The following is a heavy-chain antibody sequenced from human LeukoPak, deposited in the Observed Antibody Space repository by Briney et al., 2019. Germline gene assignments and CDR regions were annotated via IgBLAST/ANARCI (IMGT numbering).Heavy chain of an antibody. Sequence: TGGCLRLSCAASGVTFSRDGMSGGREAPGEGGGWGSGIRGRGGSTYYADSVRGGFTISRENTKNTLYVEKNSLREGDTAVYYCAREGVTTSPTWDYYYYYMDVWGKGTTVTVSS. CDR2: IRGRGGST. CDR1: GVTFSRDG. J-gene: IGHJ6*03. D-gene: IGHD4-11*01. CDR3: AREGVTTSPTWDYYYYYMDV. V-gene: IGHV3-23*01.